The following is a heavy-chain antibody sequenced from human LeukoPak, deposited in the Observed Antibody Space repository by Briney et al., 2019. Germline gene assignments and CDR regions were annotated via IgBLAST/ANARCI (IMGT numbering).Heavy chain of an antibody. Sequence: ASVKVSCKVSGDTLTELSMHWGRRAPGKGLEWMGGFDPEDGETIYAQKFQGRVTMTQDTYTDTAYMELSSLRSEDTAVYYCATESQWLFYFDYWGQGTLVTVSS. CDR1: GDTLTELS. CDR2: FDPEDGET. V-gene: IGHV1-24*01. J-gene: IGHJ4*02. D-gene: IGHD6-19*01. CDR3: ATESQWLFYFDY.